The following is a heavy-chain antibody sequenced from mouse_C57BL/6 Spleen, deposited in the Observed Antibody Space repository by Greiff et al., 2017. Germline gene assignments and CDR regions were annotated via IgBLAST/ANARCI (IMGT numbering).Heavy chain of an antibody. V-gene: IGHV14-4*01. D-gene: IGHD1-1*01. CDR1: GFNIKDDY. CDR2: IDPENGDT. CDR3: TASFITTVVASFDY. Sequence: EVHLVESGAELVRPGASVKLSCTASGFNIKDDYMHWVKQRPEQGLEWIGWIDPENGDTEYASKFQGKATITADTSSNTAYLQLSSLTSEDTAVYYCTASFITTVVASFDYWGQGTTLTVSS. J-gene: IGHJ2*01.